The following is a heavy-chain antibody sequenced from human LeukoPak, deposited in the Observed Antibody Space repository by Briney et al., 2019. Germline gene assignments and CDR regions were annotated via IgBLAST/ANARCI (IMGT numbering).Heavy chain of an antibody. Sequence: GGSLRLSCAASGFTFNNYAMSWVRQAPGKGLEWVSAISGSGRSDIYYTDSVKGRFTISRDNSKNTLYLQMNSLSADDTGIYYCAKRNHYYGSGSYTYYFDYWGQGTLVTVSS. D-gene: IGHD3-10*01. CDR1: GFTFNNYA. V-gene: IGHV3-23*01. CDR2: ISGSGRSDI. J-gene: IGHJ4*02. CDR3: AKRNHYYGSGSYTYYFDY.